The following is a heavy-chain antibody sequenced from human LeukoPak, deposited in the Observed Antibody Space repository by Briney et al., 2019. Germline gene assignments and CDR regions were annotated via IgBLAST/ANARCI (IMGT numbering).Heavy chain of an antibody. CDR1: GFTFSSYG. CDR2: IWYDGSNK. Sequence: GGSLRLSCAASGFTFSSYGMHWVRQAPGKGLEWVAVIWYDGSNKYYADSVKGRFTISRDNSKNTLYLQMNSLRAEDTAVYYCAKVSEQWLVRPYYFDYWGQGTLVTVSS. J-gene: IGHJ4*02. CDR3: AKVSEQWLVRPYYFDY. V-gene: IGHV3-33*06. D-gene: IGHD6-19*01.